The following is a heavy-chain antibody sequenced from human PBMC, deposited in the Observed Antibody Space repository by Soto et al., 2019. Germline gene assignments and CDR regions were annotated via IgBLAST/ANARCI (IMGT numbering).Heavy chain of an antibody. CDR3: ARALALEDVVVITNAFDI. V-gene: IGHV3-33*01. J-gene: IGHJ3*02. D-gene: IGHD3-22*01. Sequence: PGGSLGLSCAASGFTFSSYGMHWVRQDPGKGLEWVAVIWYDGSNKYYADSVKGRFTISRDNSKNTLYLQMNSLRAEDTAVYYCARALALEDVVVITNAFDIWGQGTMVTVSS. CDR1: GFTFSSYG. CDR2: IWYDGSNK.